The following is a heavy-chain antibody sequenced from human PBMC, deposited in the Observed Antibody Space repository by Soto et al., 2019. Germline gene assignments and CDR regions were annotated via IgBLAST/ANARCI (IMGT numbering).Heavy chain of an antibody. Sequence: GGSLRLSCAASGFTVSSNYMSWVRQAPGKGLEWVSVIYSGGSTYYADSVKGRFTISRDNSKNTLYLQMNSLRAEDTAVYYCAREPPYPSYCSSTSCYGDYFDYWGQGTLVTVSS. D-gene: IGHD2-2*01. V-gene: IGHV3-66*01. CDR1: GFTVSSNY. CDR3: AREPPYPSYCSSTSCYGDYFDY. J-gene: IGHJ4*02. CDR2: IYSGGST.